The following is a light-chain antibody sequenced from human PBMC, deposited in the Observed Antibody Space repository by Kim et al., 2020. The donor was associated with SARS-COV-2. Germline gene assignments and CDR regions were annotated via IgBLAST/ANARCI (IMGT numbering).Light chain of an antibody. Sequence: ITTSCTDARREVVDYNYCSWYQQHPGEAPKLMIYDVTNRPSGVSNLFSGSKSGNTASLTISGLQAEDEADYFCTSYTSSSTLHVVFGGGTQLTVL. J-gene: IGLJ2*01. V-gene: IGLV2-14*03. CDR2: DVT. CDR1: RREVVDYNY. CDR3: TSYTSSSTLHVV.